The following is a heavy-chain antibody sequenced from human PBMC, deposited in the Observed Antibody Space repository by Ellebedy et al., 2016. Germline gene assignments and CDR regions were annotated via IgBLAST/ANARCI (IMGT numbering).Heavy chain of an antibody. J-gene: IGHJ4*02. CDR1: GYTFTSYD. V-gene: IGHV1-18*01. D-gene: IGHD2-2*01. CDR3: ATYNEGYCSSTSCYKGFDY. Sequence: ASVKVSXXASGYTFTSYDINWVRQAPGQGLEWMGWMSANNGNTEYVQKFQGRVTMTTDTSTSTAYMELRSLRSDDTAVYYCATYNEGYCSSTSCYKGFDYWGQGTLVTVSS. CDR2: MSANNGNT.